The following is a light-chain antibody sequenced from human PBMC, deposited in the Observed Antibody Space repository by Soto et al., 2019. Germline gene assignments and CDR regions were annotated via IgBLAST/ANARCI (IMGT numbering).Light chain of an antibody. V-gene: IGLV1-44*01. CDR1: SSNIGSNT. CDR2: NNN. CDR3: EGWDDSLNGVL. Sequence: QSALTQPPSASGTPGQRVTISCSGSSSNIGSNTVNWYQQLPGTDPKLIIYNNNQRPSGVPDRFSGSKSGTSASLAISGLQSEDEADYYCEGWDDSLNGVLFGGGTKVTVL. J-gene: IGLJ2*01.